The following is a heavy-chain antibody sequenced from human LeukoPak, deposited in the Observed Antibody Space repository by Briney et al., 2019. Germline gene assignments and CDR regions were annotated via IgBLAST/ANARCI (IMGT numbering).Heavy chain of an antibody. V-gene: IGHV4-61*02. CDR2: FYTSGST. CDR3: ARDALDYYDGSGYYYGTGWYFDL. CDR1: GGSISSGSYY. D-gene: IGHD3-22*01. J-gene: IGHJ2*01. Sequence: PSETLSLTCTVSGGSISSGSYYWSWIRQPAGKGLEWIGRFYTSGSTKYNPSLKSRVTISVDTSKNQFSLKLSSVTAADTAVYYCARDALDYYDGSGYYYGTGWYFDLWGRGTLVTVSS.